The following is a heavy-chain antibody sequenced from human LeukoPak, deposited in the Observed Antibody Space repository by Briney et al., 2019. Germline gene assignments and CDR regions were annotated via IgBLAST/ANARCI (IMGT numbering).Heavy chain of an antibody. J-gene: IGHJ4*01. CDR1: GFTFSSNY. CDR2: IYSGGST. V-gene: IGHV3-53*01. Sequence: GGSLRLSCAASGFTFSSNYMSWVRQAPGKGLEWVSVIYSGGSTYYADSVQGRFTISRDNSKNTLYLQVNSLRAEDTAVYYCARDRGYCSGGSCYSKDYWGQGTLVTVSS. CDR3: ARDRGYCSGGSCYSKDY. D-gene: IGHD2-15*01.